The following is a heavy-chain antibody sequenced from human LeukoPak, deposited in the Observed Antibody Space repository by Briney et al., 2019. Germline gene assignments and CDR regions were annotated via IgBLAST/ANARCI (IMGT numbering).Heavy chain of an antibody. CDR3: ANQRGGF. D-gene: IGHD3-10*01. V-gene: IGHV3-23*01. J-gene: IGHJ4*02. CDR1: GFTVSNNY. Sequence: QARGSLRLSCAASGFTVSNNYMSWVRQAPGKGLEWVSAISGTAENTYYADSVKGRFSISRDNSRNTVHLQMNSLRPEDTAVYYCANQRGGFWGQGTLVTVSS. CDR2: ISGTAENT.